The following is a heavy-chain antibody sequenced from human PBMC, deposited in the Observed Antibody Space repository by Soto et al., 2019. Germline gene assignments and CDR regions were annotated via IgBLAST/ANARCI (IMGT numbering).Heavy chain of an antibody. J-gene: IGHJ3*02. CDR1: GGSISSSSYY. CDR2: IYYSGST. Sequence: QLQLQESGPGLVKPSETLSLTCTVSGGSISSSSYYWGWIRQTPGKGLEWIGSIYYSGSTYYNPSLKSRVSISVDTSKNQFSLKLSSVTAADTAVYYCARELAAVPEGGAFDIWGQGTMVTVSS. V-gene: IGHV4-39*02. D-gene: IGHD6-19*01. CDR3: ARELAAVPEGGAFDI.